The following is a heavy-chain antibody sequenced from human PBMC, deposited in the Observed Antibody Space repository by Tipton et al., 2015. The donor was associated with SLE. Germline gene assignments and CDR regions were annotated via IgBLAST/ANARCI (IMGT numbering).Heavy chain of an antibody. Sequence: TLSLTCAVYGGSFSGYYWSWIRQPPGKGLEWIGKINHIGSTNYNPALKSLVIISSNRSKNQFSLKLASVTAADTAVYFCSCRLAARRSPLIPFDYWGQGSLVTVSS. D-gene: IGHD6-6*01. CDR3: SCRLAARRSPLIPFDY. V-gene: IGHV4-34*01. J-gene: IGHJ4*01. CDR1: GGSFSGYY. CDR2: INHIGST.